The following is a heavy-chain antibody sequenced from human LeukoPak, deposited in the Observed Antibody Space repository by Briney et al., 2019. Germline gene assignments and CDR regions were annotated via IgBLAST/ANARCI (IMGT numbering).Heavy chain of an antibody. J-gene: IGHJ3*02. D-gene: IGHD3-10*01. V-gene: IGHV3-30-3*01. CDR1: GFTFSSYA. Sequence: PGGSLRPSCAASGFTFSSYAMHWVRQAPGKGLEWVAVISYDGSNKYYADSVRGRFTISRDNSKNTLYLQMNSLRAEDTAVYYCARADLAITMVRGVRFGAFDIWGQGTMVTVSS. CDR2: ISYDGSNK. CDR3: ARADLAITMVRGVRFGAFDI.